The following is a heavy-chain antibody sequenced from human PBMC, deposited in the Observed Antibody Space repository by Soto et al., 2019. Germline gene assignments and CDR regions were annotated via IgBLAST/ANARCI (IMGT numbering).Heavy chain of an antibody. CDR2: ISAYNGNT. J-gene: IGHJ3*02. CDR3: ARDLPPHSGYASDDFDI. D-gene: IGHD5-12*01. V-gene: IGHV1-18*04. CDR1: GYTFTSYG. Sequence: GASVKVSCKASGYTFTSYGISWVRQAPGQGLEWMGWISAYNGNTNYAQKLQGRVTMTTDTSTSTAYMELRGLRSDDTAVYYCARDLPPHSGYASDDFDIWGQGTMVTVSS.